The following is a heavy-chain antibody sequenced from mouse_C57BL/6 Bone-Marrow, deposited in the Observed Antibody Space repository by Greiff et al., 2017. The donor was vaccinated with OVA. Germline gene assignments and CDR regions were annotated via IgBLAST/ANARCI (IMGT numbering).Heavy chain of an antibody. Sequence: QVQLQQSGAELVRPGTSVKMSCKASGYTFTNYWIGCAKQRPGHGLEWIGDIYPGGGYTNYNEKFKGKATLTADKSSSTAYMQFSSLTSEDSAIYYCARDYGWYFDVWGTGTTVTVSS. CDR2: IYPGGGYT. D-gene: IGHD1-1*01. CDR3: ARDYGWYFDV. CDR1: GYTFTNYW. J-gene: IGHJ1*03. V-gene: IGHV1-63*01.